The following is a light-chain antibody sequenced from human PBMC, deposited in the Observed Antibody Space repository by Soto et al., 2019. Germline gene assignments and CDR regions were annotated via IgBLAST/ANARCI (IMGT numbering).Light chain of an antibody. V-gene: IGLV2-14*01. CDR3: SSYTSSSVV. CDR2: EVS. Sequence: QSALTQPASVSGSPGQSITISCTGTSSDVGGYNYVSWYQQHPGKAPKLMIYEVSNRPSGVSNRFSGSKSGNTASLTISGLQAEDEADYYCSSYTSSSVVFGGGNKLTVL. J-gene: IGLJ2*01. CDR1: SSDVGGYNY.